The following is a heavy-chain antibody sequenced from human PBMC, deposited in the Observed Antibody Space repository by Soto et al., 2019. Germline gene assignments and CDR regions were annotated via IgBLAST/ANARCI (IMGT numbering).Heavy chain of an antibody. D-gene: IGHD2-2*01. V-gene: IGHV1-69*06. CDR2: IIPMLGTA. J-gene: IGHJ6*02. CDR3: ARQRAMPPHFYSGMDV. Sequence: QVHLVQSGAEVKKPGSSVKVSCTASGGTFGSYTVTWVRQAPGQGLEWMGEIIPMLGTASYAQKFQGRVTLTADKSTTTAHMELRSLSSDDTAVYFCARQRAMPPHFYSGMDVWGQGTTVTVSS. CDR1: GGTFGSYT.